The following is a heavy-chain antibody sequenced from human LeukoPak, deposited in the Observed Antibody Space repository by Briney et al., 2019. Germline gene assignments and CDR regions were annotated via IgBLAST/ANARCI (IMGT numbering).Heavy chain of an antibody. CDR3: ARDPNEPGSHSDY. V-gene: IGHV4-38-2*02. D-gene: IGHD1-26*01. J-gene: IGHJ4*02. CDR1: GYSISSGYY. CDR2: IYHSGST. Sequence: PSETLSLTCTVSGYSISSGYYWGWIRQPPGKGLEWIGSIYHSGSTYYNPSLKSRVTISVDTSKNQFTLKLTSVTAADTAVYYCARDPNEPGSHSDYWGQGTLVTVSS.